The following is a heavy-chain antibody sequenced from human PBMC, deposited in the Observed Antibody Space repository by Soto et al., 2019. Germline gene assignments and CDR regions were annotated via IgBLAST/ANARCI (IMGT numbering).Heavy chain of an antibody. V-gene: IGHV1-2*02. Sequence: QVQVEQSGAEVKKPGASVKVSCKTSGYTFSDYYMHWVRQAPGQGLEWMGWINPNSGNTDYAQKFRGRVTMTRDTSITPALMEVAGPRSVDTAILCCSKELRGYANWFDPWGQGTLVTVSS. D-gene: IGHD3-22*01. CDR2: INPNSGNT. J-gene: IGHJ5*02. CDR1: GYTFSDYY. CDR3: SKELRGYANWFDP.